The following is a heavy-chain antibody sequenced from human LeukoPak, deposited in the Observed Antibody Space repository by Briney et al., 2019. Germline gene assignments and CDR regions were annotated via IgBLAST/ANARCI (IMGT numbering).Heavy chain of an antibody. J-gene: IGHJ5*02. CDR1: GFTFSNYA. CDR2: ISGSGDTT. Sequence: GGSLRLSCAASGFTFSNYAMSWVRQAPGKGLEWISGISGSGDTTYYADSVKGRFTISRGNAKNSLYLQMNSLRAEDTAVYYCAGGGLVRGVTHWFDPWGQGTLVTVSS. V-gene: IGHV3-23*01. D-gene: IGHD3-10*01. CDR3: AGGGLVRGVTHWFDP.